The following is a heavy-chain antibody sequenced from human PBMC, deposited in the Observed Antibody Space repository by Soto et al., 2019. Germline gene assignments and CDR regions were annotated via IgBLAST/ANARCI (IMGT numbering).Heavy chain of an antibody. CDR2: IYFTGGT. J-gene: IGHJ4*02. D-gene: IGHD2-21*02. CDR1: GGSVSSGSYY. V-gene: IGHV4-61*01. Sequence: QVQLQQSGPGLVKPSETLSLTCTVSGGSVSSGSYYWSWIRQPPGKGLEWIGYIYFTGGTNYNPSLKSRVTMSLDTSRNQFSLNLNSVTAADTAVYFCAREARSTASLDSWGQGTLVTVSS. CDR3: AREARSTASLDS.